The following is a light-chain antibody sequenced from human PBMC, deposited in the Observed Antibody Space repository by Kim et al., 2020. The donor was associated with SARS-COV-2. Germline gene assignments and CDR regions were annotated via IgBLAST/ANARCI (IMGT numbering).Light chain of an antibody. Sequence: GQSISISCTRTSSDVGAYNYVSWYQHHPGKAPKLLIYDVFKRPSGVSNRFSGSKSGNTASLRISGLQAEDEADYYCCSYTSTATRVFGGGTQVTVL. J-gene: IGLJ3*02. CDR3: CSYTSTATRV. V-gene: IGLV2-14*03. CDR2: DVF. CDR1: SSDVGAYNY.